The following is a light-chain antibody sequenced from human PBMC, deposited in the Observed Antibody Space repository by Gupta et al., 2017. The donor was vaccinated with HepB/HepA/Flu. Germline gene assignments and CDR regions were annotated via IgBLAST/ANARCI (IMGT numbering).Light chain of an antibody. Sequence: DIQMTQSPSTLSASVGDRVTITCRASQSISSWLAWYQQKPGKATKRLIYKASSLERGVPSRFSGSGSGTEFTLTISSLQPDDFATYYCQQYNSFAWTFGQGTKVEIK. CDR1: QSISSW. CDR2: KAS. CDR3: QQYNSFAWT. J-gene: IGKJ1*01. V-gene: IGKV1-5*03.